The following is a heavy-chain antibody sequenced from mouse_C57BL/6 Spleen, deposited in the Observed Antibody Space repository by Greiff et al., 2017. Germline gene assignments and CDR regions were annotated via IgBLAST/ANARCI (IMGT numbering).Heavy chain of an antibody. Sequence: QVQLQQSGAELVKPGASVKLSCKASGYTFTSYWMHWVKQRPGQGLEWIGMIHPNSGSTNYNEKFKSKATLTVDKSSSTAYMQLSSLTSEDSAVYYCARSTTSVGVPYAMDYWGQGTSGTVSS. CDR2: IHPNSGST. CDR3: ARSTTSVGVPYAMDY. J-gene: IGHJ4*01. V-gene: IGHV1-64*01. CDR1: GYTFTSYW. D-gene: IGHD1-1*01.